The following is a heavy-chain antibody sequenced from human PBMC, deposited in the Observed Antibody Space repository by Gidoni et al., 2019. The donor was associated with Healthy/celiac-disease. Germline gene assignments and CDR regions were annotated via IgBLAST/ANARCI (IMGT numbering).Heavy chain of an antibody. D-gene: IGHD2-2*01. CDR2: INWNGGST. CDR3: ARDRIPAAMPNYYYGMDV. V-gene: IGHV3-20*04. Sequence: EVQLVASGGGVVRPGGSLRLPCDASGFTLDVYRLCWVRQAPGNGLDWVSGINWNGGSTGYADSVKGRFTISIDNAKNSLYLQMNSLRAEDTALYYCARDRIPAAMPNYYYGMDVWGQGTTVTVSS. CDR1: GFTLDVYR. J-gene: IGHJ6*02.